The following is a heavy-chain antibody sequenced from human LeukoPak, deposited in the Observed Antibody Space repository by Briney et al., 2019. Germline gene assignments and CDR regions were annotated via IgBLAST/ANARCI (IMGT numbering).Heavy chain of an antibody. D-gene: IGHD3-10*01. V-gene: IGHV3-23*01. CDR3: AAMLRGVAYYFDY. J-gene: IGHJ4*02. CDR2: ISNDDGST. Sequence: GESLRLSCAASGFTFGSYAMTWVRQAPGKGLEWVSGISNDDGSTYYTDSVKGRFTISRDNSMNTVYLQMSSLRAEDTAVYYCAAMLRGVAYYFDYWGQGTLVTVSS. CDR1: GFTFGSYA.